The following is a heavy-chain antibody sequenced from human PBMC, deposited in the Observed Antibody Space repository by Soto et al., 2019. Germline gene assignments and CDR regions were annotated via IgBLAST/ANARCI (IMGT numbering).Heavy chain of an antibody. CDR1: GFTFSGYY. CDR3: APGRGGRRED. Sequence: QVQLVESGGGLVKPGGALKLSCEASGFTFSGYYMTWIRQAPGKGLEWISYFSSSGYTIRYADSVEGRFTVSRDDAKKTLYLQMNSLRAEVTAVYYCAPGRGGRREDCGQGTLVTVSS. V-gene: IGHV3-11*01. J-gene: IGHJ4*02. D-gene: IGHD6-25*01. CDR2: FSSSGYTI.